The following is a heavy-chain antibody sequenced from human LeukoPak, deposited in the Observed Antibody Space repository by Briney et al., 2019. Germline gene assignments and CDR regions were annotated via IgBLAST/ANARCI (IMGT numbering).Heavy chain of an antibody. V-gene: IGHV3-30*02. D-gene: IGHD3-22*01. CDR1: GFTFSSYG. J-gene: IGHJ1*01. Sequence: GGSLRLSCAASGFTFSSYGMHWVRQAPGKGLEWVAFIRYDGSNKYYADSVKGRFTISRDNSKNTLYLQMNSLRAEDTAVYYCAKDAPVWGSSGYNWAEYFQHWGQGTLVTVSS. CDR2: IRYDGSNK. CDR3: AKDAPVWGSSGYNWAEYFQH.